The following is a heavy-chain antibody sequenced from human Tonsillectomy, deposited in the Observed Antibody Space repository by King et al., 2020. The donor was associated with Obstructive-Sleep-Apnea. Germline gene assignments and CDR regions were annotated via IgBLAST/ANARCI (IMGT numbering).Heavy chain of an antibody. CDR1: GYTFTNYY. D-gene: IGHD1-14*01. CDR3: VRGMSAPDF. V-gene: IGHV1-18*04. CDR2: ISGDNGNR. J-gene: IGHJ4*02. Sequence: VQLVESGAEVKKPGATVTVSCTASGYTFTNYYISWVRQAPGQGLEWMGSISGDNGNRKHTEKLQDRVTMTTDTSTNTAYLELRSLRVDDTAFYYCVRGMSAPDFWGQGTLVTVSS.